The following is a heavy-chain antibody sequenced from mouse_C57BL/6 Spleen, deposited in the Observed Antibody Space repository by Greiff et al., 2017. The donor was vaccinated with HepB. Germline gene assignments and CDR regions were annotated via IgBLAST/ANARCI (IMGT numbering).Heavy chain of an antibody. V-gene: IGHV5-4*01. CDR3: ARDVDYGSSPFDY. CDR1: GFTFSSYA. J-gene: IGHJ2*01. D-gene: IGHD1-1*01. CDR2: ISDGGSYT. Sequence: EVQGVESGGGLVKPGGSLKLSCAASGFTFSSYAMSWVRQTPEKRLEWVATISDGGSYTYYPDNVKGRFTISRDNAKNNLYLQMSHLNSEDTAMYYCARDVDYGSSPFDYWGQGTTLTVSS.